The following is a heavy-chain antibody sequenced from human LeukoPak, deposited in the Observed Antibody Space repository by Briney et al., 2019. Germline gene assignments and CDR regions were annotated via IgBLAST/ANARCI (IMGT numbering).Heavy chain of an antibody. V-gene: IGHV3-48*01. CDR1: GFTFSSYN. CDR2: ISSSSTI. J-gene: IGHJ3*02. CDR3: ARDGYCSSTSCYRDAFDI. Sequence: GGSLRLSCAASGFTFSSYNMNWVRQAPGKGLEWVSYISSSSTIYYADSVKGRFTISRDNAKNSLFLQMNSLRVEDTAVYYCARDGYCSSTSCYRDAFDIWGQGTMVTVSS. D-gene: IGHD2-2*03.